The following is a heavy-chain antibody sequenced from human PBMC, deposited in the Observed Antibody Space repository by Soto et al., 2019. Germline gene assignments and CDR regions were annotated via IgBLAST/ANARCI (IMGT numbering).Heavy chain of an antibody. D-gene: IGHD6-6*01. Sequence: GESLKISCKGSGYSFTSYWIGWVRQMPGKGLEWMGIIYPGDSDTRYSPSFQGQVTISADKSISTAYLQWSSLKASDTAMYYCARYTLAARRPYYFDYWGQGTLVTVSS. J-gene: IGHJ4*02. V-gene: IGHV5-51*01. CDR3: ARYTLAARRPYYFDY. CDR2: IYPGDSDT. CDR1: GYSFTSYW.